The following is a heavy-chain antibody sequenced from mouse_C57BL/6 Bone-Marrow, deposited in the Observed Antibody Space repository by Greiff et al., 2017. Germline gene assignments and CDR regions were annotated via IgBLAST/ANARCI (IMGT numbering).Heavy chain of an antibody. CDR2: INPNNGGT. V-gene: IGHV1-22*01. Sequence: DVQLQESGPELVKPGASVKMSCKASGYTFTDYNMPWVKQSHGKSLEWIGYINPNNGGTSYNQKFKGKATLTVNKSSSTAYMERRSLTSEDSAVYYCARGYYGSFYYFDYWGQGTTLTVSS. J-gene: IGHJ2*01. CDR1: GYTFTDYN. CDR3: ARGYYGSFYYFDY. D-gene: IGHD1-1*01.